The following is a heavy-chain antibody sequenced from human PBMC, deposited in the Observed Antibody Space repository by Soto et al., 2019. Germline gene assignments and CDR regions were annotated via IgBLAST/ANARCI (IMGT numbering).Heavy chain of an antibody. CDR2: IYHSGNT. CDR1: GGSISSSNW. Sequence: SETLSLTCAVSGGSISSSNWWSWVRQPPGKGLEWIGEIYHSGNTNYNPSLKSRVTTSVDKSKNQFSLKLSSVTAADTAVYYCAREPRGGYRRTYGMDVWGQGTTVTVSS. J-gene: IGHJ6*02. V-gene: IGHV4-4*02. CDR3: AREPRGGYRRTYGMDV. D-gene: IGHD3-22*01.